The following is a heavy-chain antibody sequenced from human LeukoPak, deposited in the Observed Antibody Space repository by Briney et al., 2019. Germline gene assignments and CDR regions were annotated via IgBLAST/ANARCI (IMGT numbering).Heavy chain of an antibody. J-gene: IGHJ2*01. V-gene: IGHV3-48*04. CDR2: ISAGSGTV. D-gene: IGHD6-25*01. Sequence: GGSLRLSCAASGFTFSSYWMAWVRQTPGGGLEWLSYISAGSGTVFSADSVKGRFTISGDNARESLSLQMNSLRVEDTAVYYCTRDLGLRRMIWGRGTLVIVSS. CDR3: TRDLGLRRMI. CDR1: GFTFSSYW.